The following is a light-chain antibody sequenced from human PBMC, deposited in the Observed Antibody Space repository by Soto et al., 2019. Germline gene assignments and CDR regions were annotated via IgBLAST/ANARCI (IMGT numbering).Light chain of an antibody. CDR2: DSS. CDR1: QSLSSNF. Sequence: EIVLPQSPATLSLSPGERATLSCRASQSLSSNFLAWYQQKPGQPPRLLIYDSSTRATGFPDRFSGSGSGTDFTLTISRLEPEDFAVYYCQQHDSSPGTVGQGTKVDSK. CDR3: QQHDSSPGT. J-gene: IGKJ1*01. V-gene: IGKV3-20*01.